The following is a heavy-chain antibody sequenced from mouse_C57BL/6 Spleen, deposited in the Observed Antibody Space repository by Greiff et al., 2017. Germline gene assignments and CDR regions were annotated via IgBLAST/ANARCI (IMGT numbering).Heavy chain of an antibody. V-gene: IGHV1-80*01. J-gene: IGHJ3*01. CDR2: IYPGDGDT. CDR3: ARGNDDDVFAY. D-gene: IGHD2-4*01. CDR1: GYAFSSYW. Sequence: VQLQQSGAELVKPGASVKISCKASGYAFSSYWMNWVKQRPGKGLEWIGQIYPGDGDTNYNGKFKGKATLTADKSSRTAYMQLSSLTSEDSAVYFCARGNDDDVFAYWGQGTLVTVSA.